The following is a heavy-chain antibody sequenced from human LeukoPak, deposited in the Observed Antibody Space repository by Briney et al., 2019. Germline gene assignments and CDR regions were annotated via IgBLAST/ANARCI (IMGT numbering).Heavy chain of an antibody. CDR1: GGSMSSYY. CDR2: IYYSGTT. D-gene: IGHD2-15*01. J-gene: IGHJ6*02. Sequence: SETLSLTCTVSGGSMSSYYWSWIRQPPGRGPEWIGYIYYSGTTRYYPSLKGRVTISMDTSNNRFSLKLRSVTAGDTAVYYCARGWPDYYSMDIWGPGTTVTVSS. V-gene: IGHV4-59*01. CDR3: ARGWPDYYSMDI.